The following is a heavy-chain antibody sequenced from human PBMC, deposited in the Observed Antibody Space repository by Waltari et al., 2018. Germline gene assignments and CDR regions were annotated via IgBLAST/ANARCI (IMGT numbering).Heavy chain of an antibody. V-gene: IGHV6-1*01. CDR3: AREGGRYGMSY. CDR2: TYYRSKWYN. D-gene: IGHD6-19*01. J-gene: IGHJ4*02. Sequence: QVQLQQSGPGLVKPSQTLSLTCSISGDRVSCTRPASHLSRQSASRGLEWLGRTYYRSKWYNDYAVSVKSRITINPDTSKNQFSLQLNSVTPEDTAVYYCAREGGRYGMSYWGQGTLVTVSS. CDR1: GDRVSCTRPA.